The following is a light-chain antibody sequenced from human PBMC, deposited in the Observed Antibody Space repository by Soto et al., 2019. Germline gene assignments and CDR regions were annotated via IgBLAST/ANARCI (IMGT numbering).Light chain of an antibody. CDR2: AAS. CDR3: QQSYSTPQLT. Sequence: DIQMTQSPSSLSASVGDRVTITCRASQSISSYLNWYQQKPGKAPKLLIDAASSLQSGVPSRFSGSGSGTDFTLTISSLQPEDFATYYCQQSYSTPQLTFGGGTKVEIK. CDR1: QSISSY. V-gene: IGKV1-39*01. J-gene: IGKJ4*01.